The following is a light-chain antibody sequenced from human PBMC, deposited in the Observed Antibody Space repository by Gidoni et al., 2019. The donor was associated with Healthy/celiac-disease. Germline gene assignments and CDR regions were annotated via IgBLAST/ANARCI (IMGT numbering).Light chain of an antibody. CDR3: QQSYSTHPWT. CDR2: AAS. CDR1: QSISSY. V-gene: IGKV1-39*01. J-gene: IGKJ1*01. Sequence: DLHMPQSPSSLSASVGDRVTITRRASQSISSYLNWYQQKPGKAPKLLIYAASSLQSGVPSRFSGSGSGTDFTLTISSLQHEDFATYYCQQSYSTHPWTFGQGTKVEIK.